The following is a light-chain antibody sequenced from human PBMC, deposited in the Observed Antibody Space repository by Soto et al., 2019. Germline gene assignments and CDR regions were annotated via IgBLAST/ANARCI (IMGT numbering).Light chain of an antibody. J-gene: IGKJ1*01. CDR1: QSVSNRY. CDR2: PVS. CDR3: QQYNYWPPWT. Sequence: EIVLTQSPGTLSLSPGERATLSCRASQSVSNRYFACYQQKPFQTPSHLIYPVSSSATGSPDRFISSRSGTNFSLTIISLQSEDFAVYYCQQYNYWPPWTFGQGTKVDIK. V-gene: IGKV3-20*01.